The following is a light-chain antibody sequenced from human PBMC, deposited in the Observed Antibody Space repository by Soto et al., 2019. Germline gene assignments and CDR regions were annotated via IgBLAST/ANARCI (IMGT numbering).Light chain of an antibody. Sequence: DIQMTQSPSSLSAFVGDRVTITCQASQDINNFLNWFQQKPGRAPKLLIHDASSLEPGVPSRFSGDGSGTHFRLIISSLQPEDSATYCCQQYDNLPALTVGGGTKVEI. J-gene: IGKJ4*01. CDR1: QDINNF. CDR3: QQYDNLPALT. V-gene: IGKV1-33*01. CDR2: DAS.